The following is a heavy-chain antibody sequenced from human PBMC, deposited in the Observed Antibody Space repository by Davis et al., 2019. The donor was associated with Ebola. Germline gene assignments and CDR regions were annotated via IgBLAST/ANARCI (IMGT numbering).Heavy chain of an antibody. CDR3: ARDTLYLPIAAAGSDPLDD. CDR2: ISSGGRT. CDR1: GFIASSNY. Sequence: GGSLRLSCVASGFIASSNYMSWVRQAPGKGLEWVSSISSGGRTNYADSVKGRFTISRDNSNNTMYLQMNSLRSEDTAVYYCARDTLYLPIAAAGSDPLDDWGQGTLVTVSS. V-gene: IGHV3-53*05. D-gene: IGHD6-13*01. J-gene: IGHJ4*02.